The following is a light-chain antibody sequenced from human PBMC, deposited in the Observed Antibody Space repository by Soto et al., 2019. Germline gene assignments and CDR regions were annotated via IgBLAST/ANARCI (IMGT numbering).Light chain of an antibody. J-gene: IGKJ5*01. CDR1: QDISYY. CDR2: TAS. CDR3: QQLNNYPRT. V-gene: IGKV1-9*01. Sequence: DIQLTQSPSFLSASVGERVTITCRASQDISYYLAWYQQKPGKAPKFLIYTASTLQSGIPSRFSGSGSGTEFTLTISSLQPEDFATYYCQQLNNYPRTFGHGTRLEIK.